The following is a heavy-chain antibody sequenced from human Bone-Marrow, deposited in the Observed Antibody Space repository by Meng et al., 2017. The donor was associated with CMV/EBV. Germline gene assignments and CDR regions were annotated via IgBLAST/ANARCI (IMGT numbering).Heavy chain of an antibody. V-gene: IGHV4-59*01. CDR3: ARDLWVPAAIPNYYYYYGMDV. J-gene: IGHJ6*02. CDR2: IYYSGST. CDR1: GGSISSYY. D-gene: IGHD2-2*02. Sequence: SETLSLTCTVSGGSISSYYWSWIRQPPGKGLEWIGYIYYSGSTNYNPSLKSRVTISVDTSKNQFSLKLSSVTAADTAVYYCARDLWVPAAIPNYYYYYGMDVWGQGTTVTVYS.